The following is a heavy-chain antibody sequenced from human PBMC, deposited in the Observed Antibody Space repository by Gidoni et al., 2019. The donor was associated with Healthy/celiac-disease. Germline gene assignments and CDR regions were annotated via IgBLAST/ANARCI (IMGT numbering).Heavy chain of an antibody. Sequence: EVQLVETGGGLVQPGGSLRLSCAASGFTFRSYWMSWVRQAQGKGLGLVANLEQDGIEKYYVDSVKVRFTISRDNAKNSLYLQINSLRAEDTAVYYCAREYYDSSGYYHYGLHYYYGMDVWGQGTTVTVSS. D-gene: IGHD3-22*01. CDR2: LEQDGIEK. J-gene: IGHJ6*02. V-gene: IGHV3-7*04. CDR1: GFTFRSYW. CDR3: AREYYDSSGYYHYGLHYYYGMDV.